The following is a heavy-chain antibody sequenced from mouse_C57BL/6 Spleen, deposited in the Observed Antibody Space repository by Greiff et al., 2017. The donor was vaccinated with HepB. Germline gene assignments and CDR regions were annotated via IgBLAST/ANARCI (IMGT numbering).Heavy chain of an antibody. J-gene: IGHJ2*01. CDR3: ARNHFKGYFDY. CDR2: IWSGGST. Sequence: VQLQQSGPGLVQPSQSLSITCTVSGFSLTSYGVHWVRQSPGKGLEWLGVIWSGGSTDYNAAFISRLSISKDNAKSQVFFKMNSLQADDTAIYYCARNHFKGYFDYWGQGTTLTVSS. CDR1: GFSLTSYG. V-gene: IGHV2-2*01.